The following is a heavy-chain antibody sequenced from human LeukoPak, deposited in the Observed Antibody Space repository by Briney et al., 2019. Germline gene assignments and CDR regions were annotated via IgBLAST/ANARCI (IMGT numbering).Heavy chain of an antibody. V-gene: IGHV3-23*01. J-gene: IGHJ4*02. CDR1: GFTFSSYA. CDR3: ARADRSSWFLFDY. Sequence: PGGSLRLSCAASGFTFSSYAMSWVRQAPGKGLEWVSAISGGGGTSYYADSVKGRFTISRDNSKNTLYLQMNSLRAGDTAVYYCARADRSSWFLFDYWGQGTLVTVSS. D-gene: IGHD6-13*01. CDR2: ISGGGGTS.